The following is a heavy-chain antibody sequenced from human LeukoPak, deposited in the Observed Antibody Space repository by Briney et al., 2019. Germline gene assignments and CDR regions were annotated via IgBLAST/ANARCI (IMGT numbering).Heavy chain of an antibody. V-gene: IGHV3-23*01. CDR1: GFSFSSYS. J-gene: IGHJ4*02. Sequence: GGFLRLSCAASGFSFSSYSMHWVRQAPGKGLEWVSSISGRSDGPYYADSVKGRFTTSRDNSKSTMYLQINNVRAEDAAVYYCAKDPLNYGGHYFDNWGQGTRVTVSS. D-gene: IGHD4-23*01. CDR2: ISGRSDGP. CDR3: AKDPLNYGGHYFDN.